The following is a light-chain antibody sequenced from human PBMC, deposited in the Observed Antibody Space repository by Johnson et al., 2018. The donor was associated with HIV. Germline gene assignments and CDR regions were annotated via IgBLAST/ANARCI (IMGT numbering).Light chain of an antibody. J-gene: IGLJ1*01. V-gene: IGLV1-51*01. CDR3: GTWDSSLTAYV. CDR1: GSKIENNY. CDR2: DNT. Sequence: QSVLTQPPSVSAAPGQKVTISCSGNGSKIENNYISWYQQFPERAPKLLIYDNTKRPSGIPDRFSGSKSETSATLAITGLQTGDEADYYCGTWDSSLTAYVFGTGTKVTV.